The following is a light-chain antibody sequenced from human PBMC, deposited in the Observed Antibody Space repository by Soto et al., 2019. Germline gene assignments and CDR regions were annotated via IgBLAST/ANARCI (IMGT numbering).Light chain of an antibody. J-gene: IGKJ3*01. CDR3: QQTYSIPFT. CDR1: QSIRSY. CDR2: GAS. V-gene: IGKV1-39*01. Sequence: DIQMTQSPSSLSASVGDRVTITCRASQSIRSYLNWYQQKPGKAPKLLISGASSLQSGVPSRFSGSGSWTDFTLTISSLQPEDFATYYCQQTYSIPFTFGPGNKVDIK.